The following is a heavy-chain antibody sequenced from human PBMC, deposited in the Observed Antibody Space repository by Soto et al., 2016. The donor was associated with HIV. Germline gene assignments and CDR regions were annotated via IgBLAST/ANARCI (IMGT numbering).Heavy chain of an antibody. D-gene: IGHD2-21*01. J-gene: IGHJ6*03. CDR2: INWSGGST. CDR1: GFTFDDYG. CDR3: ARAGRFPYYYYYYMDV. V-gene: IGHV3-20*04. Sequence: EVQLVESGGGVVRPGGSLRLSCAASGFTFDDYGMSWVRQAPGKGLEWVSGINWSGGSTGYADSVKGRFTISRDNAKNSLYLQMNSLRAEDTALYYCARAGRFPYYYYYYMDVWGKGTTVTVSS.